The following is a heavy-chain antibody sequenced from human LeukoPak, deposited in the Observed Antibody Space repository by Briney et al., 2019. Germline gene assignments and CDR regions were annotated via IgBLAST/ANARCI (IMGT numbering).Heavy chain of an antibody. V-gene: IGHV3-74*01. D-gene: IGHD1-26*01. CDR2: INPDGSNT. J-gene: IGHJ4*02. Sequence: GGSLRLSCVASGFTFRTYWMYWVRQAPGKGLVWLSRINPDGSNTTYADSVKGRFTISRDNSKNTLYLQMNSLRAEDTAVYYCATLGVGTRPDYWGQGTLVTVSS. CDR1: GFTFRTYW. CDR3: ATLGVGTRPDY.